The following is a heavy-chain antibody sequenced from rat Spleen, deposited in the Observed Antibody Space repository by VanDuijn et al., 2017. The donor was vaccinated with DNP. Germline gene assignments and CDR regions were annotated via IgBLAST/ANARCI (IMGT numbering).Heavy chain of an antibody. D-gene: IGHD1-7*01. V-gene: IGHV5-31*01. Sequence: EVQLVESGGDLVQPGRSLKLSCVASGFTFNNYWMTWIRQVPGKGLEWVASISSSGGSTYYPDSVKGRFTISRDNAKNTLYLQMNSLKPEDTATYYCVRSGLGYWFFDFWGPGTVVTVSS. CDR1: GFTFNNYW. CDR2: ISSSGGST. J-gene: IGHJ1*01. CDR3: VRSGLGYWFFDF.